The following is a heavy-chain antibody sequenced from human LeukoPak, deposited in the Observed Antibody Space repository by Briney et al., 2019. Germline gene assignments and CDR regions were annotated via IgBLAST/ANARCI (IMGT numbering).Heavy chain of an antibody. CDR1: GFTFSNAW. CDR3: TTDFYDSSGYPPLDY. Sequence: GGSLRLSCAASGFTFSNAWMSWVRQAPGKGLEWVGRIKSKTDGGTTDYAAPVKGRFTISRDDSKNTLYLQMNSLKTEDTAVYYCTTDFYDSSGYPPLDYWGQGTLVTVSS. V-gene: IGHV3-15*01. D-gene: IGHD3-22*01. CDR2: IKSKTDGGTT. J-gene: IGHJ4*02.